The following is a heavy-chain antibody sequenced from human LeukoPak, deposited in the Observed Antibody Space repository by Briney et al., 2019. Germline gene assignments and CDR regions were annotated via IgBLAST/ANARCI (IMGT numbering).Heavy chain of an antibody. J-gene: IGHJ4*02. V-gene: IGHV3-21*01. Sequence: GGSLRLSCAASGFTFNIYTMTWVRQSPGKGLEWVSSISSRSSNLYQADSVKGRFTISRDNANNSLYLQMNSLRAEDTAVYYCARVAGYCDSTSNCYSDYWGQGTLVTVSS. D-gene: IGHD2-2*01. CDR3: ARVAGYCDSTSNCYSDY. CDR2: ISSRSSNL. CDR1: GFTFNIYT.